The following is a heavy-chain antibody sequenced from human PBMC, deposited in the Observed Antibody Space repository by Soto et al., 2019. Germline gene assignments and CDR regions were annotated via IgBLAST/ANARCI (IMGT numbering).Heavy chain of an antibody. Sequence: SVKVSCKASGGTFSSYAISWVRQAPGQGLEWMGGIIPIFGTANYAQKFQGRVTITADESTSTAYMELSSLRSEDTAVYYCARPLGYSGYDDYYYYGMDVWGQGTTVTVSS. CDR1: GGTFSSYA. D-gene: IGHD5-12*01. CDR3: ARPLGYSGYDDYYYYGMDV. CDR2: IIPIFGTA. V-gene: IGHV1-69*13. J-gene: IGHJ6*02.